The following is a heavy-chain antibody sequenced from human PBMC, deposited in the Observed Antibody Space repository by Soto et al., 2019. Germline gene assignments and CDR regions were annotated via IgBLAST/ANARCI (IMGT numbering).Heavy chain of an antibody. Sequence: GGSLRLSCAASGFTFSSYAMSWVRQAPGKGLEWVSAISGSGGSTYYADSVKGRFTISRDNSKNTLYLQMNSLRAEDTAVYYCAKRGGYCSGGSCGHWYFDLWGRGTLVTVSS. J-gene: IGHJ2*01. V-gene: IGHV3-23*01. CDR2: ISGSGGST. D-gene: IGHD2-15*01. CDR3: AKRGGYCSGGSCGHWYFDL. CDR1: GFTFSSYA.